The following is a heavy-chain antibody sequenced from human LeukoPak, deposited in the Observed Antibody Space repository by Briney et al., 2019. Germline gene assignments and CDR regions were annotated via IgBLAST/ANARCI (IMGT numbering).Heavy chain of an antibody. J-gene: IGHJ3*02. CDR1: GLTLAGHS. CDR2: ISGSGGST. Sequence: GRSLRLSCVASGLTLAGHSMHWVRQAPGKGLEWVSAISGSGGSTYYTDSVKGRFTISRDNSKNTLYLQMNSLRAEDTAVYYCAKELNWNDAAFDIWGQGTMVTVSS. D-gene: IGHD1-20*01. CDR3: AKELNWNDAAFDI. V-gene: IGHV3-23*01.